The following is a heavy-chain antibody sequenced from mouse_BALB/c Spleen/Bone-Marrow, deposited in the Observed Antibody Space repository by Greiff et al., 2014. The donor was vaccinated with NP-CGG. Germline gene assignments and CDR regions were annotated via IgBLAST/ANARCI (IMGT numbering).Heavy chain of an antibody. V-gene: IGHV1S22*01. J-gene: IGHJ3*01. CDR3: TRGGVYYDYDGAWFAY. CDR2: IYPGSGST. D-gene: IGHD2-4*01. Sequence: GSELVRPGASVKLSCKASGYTFTSYWMHWVKQRPGQGLEWIGNIYPGSGSTNYDEKFKSKATLTVDTSSSTAYMRLSSLTSEDSAVYYCTRGGVYYDYDGAWFAYWGQGTLVTVSA. CDR1: GYTFTSYW.